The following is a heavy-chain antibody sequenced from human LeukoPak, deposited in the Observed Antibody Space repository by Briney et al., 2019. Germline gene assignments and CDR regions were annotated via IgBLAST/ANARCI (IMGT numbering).Heavy chain of an antibody. D-gene: IGHD3-9*01. J-gene: IGHJ4*02. Sequence: GGSLRLSCAASGFTFSSYAMGWVRQAPGKGLEWVSGISGSGDNTYYANSVKGRFTISRDNSKNTLYLQMNSLRAGDTAVYYCAKGPIFRFDYWGQGTLVTVSS. CDR3: AKGPIFRFDY. CDR1: GFTFSSYA. CDR2: ISGSGDNT. V-gene: IGHV3-23*01.